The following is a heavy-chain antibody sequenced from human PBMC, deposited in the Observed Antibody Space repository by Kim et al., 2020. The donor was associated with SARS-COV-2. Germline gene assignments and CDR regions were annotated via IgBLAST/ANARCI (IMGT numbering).Heavy chain of an antibody. J-gene: IGHJ5*02. CDR1: GFTFSKFA. CDR2: IRYTGGRT. V-gene: IGHV3-23*01. Sequence: GGSLRLSCAASGFTFSKFAMSWVRQAPGKGLEWVSSIRYTGGRTDYADSVKGRFSISRDNSNNTLYLQMNSLRVDDTAVYYCVRDRVSSDPINWFDPWGLGTLVTVSA. CDR3: VRDRVSSDPINWFDP.